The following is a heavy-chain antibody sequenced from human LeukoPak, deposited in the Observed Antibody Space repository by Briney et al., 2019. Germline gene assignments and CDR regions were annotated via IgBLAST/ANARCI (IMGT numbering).Heavy chain of an antibody. V-gene: IGHV3-30*18. D-gene: IGHD6-13*01. CDR1: VFTFSNYG. J-gene: IGHJ4*02. CDR2: ISFDGTNK. Sequence: GRSLRLSCAASVFTFSNYGMHWVRQAPGKGLEWVAVISFDGTNKYYVDSVKGRFTISRDNSNNPLYLQMNSLRAEDTAVYYCVKDRSSTWSFDYWGQGTLVIVSS. CDR3: VKDRSSTWSFDY.